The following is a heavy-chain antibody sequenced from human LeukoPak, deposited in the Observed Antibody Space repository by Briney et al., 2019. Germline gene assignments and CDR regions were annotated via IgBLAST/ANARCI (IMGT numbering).Heavy chain of an antibody. Sequence: SETLSLTCTVSGGSISSSSYYWGWLRQPPGKGLEWIGSIHYSGSTYYNPSLKSRVTISVDTSKNQFSLKLSSVTAADTAVYYCARGSQLAVAVNYWGQGTLVTVSS. CDR1: GGSISSSSYY. V-gene: IGHV4-39*01. CDR2: IHYSGST. CDR3: ARGSQLAVAVNY. J-gene: IGHJ4*02. D-gene: IGHD6-19*01.